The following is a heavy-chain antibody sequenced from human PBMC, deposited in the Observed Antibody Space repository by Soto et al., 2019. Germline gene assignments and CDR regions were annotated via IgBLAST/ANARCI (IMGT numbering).Heavy chain of an antibody. D-gene: IGHD3-22*01. CDR1: GDSISRSHW. V-gene: IGHV4-4*02. CDR3: ARVRYDRSGFDH. CDR2: ISHSGIP. J-gene: IGHJ4*02. Sequence: QVQLQESGPGLVRPSGALSVTCAVSGDSISRSHWWSWVRQSPGKGLEWIGEISHSGIPNYNPSLKSRVTISGDKSKNQLSLKLTSVTAADTAVYYCARVRYDRSGFDHWGQGTLVSVSS.